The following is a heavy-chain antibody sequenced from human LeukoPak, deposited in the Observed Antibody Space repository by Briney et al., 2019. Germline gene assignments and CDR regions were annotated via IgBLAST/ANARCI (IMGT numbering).Heavy chain of an antibody. CDR1: GGSISSYY. V-gene: IGHV4-59*01. CDR3: ARGSSSWYVPYDPFDP. CDR2: IYYSGST. J-gene: IGHJ5*02. D-gene: IGHD6-13*01. Sequence: SETLSLTCTVSGGSISSYYWSWIRQPPGKGLEWIGYIYYSGSTNYNRSLKSRVTISVDTSKNQFSLKLSSVTAADTAVYYCARGSSSWYVPYDPFDPWGQGTLVTVSS.